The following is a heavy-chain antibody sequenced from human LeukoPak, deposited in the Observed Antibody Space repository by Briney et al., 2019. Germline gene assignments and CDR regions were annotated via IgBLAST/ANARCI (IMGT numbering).Heavy chain of an antibody. CDR1: GFTFSDYY. J-gene: IGHJ6*03. V-gene: IGHV3-11*04. Sequence: GGSLRLSCAASGFTFSDYYMSWIRQAPGKGLEWASYISSSGSTIYYADSVKGRFTISRDNAKNSLYLQMNSLRAEDTAVYYCARETQQWTYMDVWGKGTTVTVSS. D-gene: IGHD6-19*01. CDR3: ARETQQWTYMDV. CDR2: ISSSGSTI.